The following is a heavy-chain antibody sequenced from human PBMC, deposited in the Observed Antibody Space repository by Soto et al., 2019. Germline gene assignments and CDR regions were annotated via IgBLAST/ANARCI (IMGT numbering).Heavy chain of an antibody. CDR3: ARRRGYNGWFDL. J-gene: IGHJ5*02. CDR2: MNPDSGNT. D-gene: IGHD3-22*01. V-gene: IGHV1-8*01. CDR1: GYTFINYD. Sequence: QVQLVQSGAEVKKPGASVKVSCKASGYTFINYDIYWVRQAPGQGLEWVGWMNPDSGNTGYAQNFQGRVTMTGNTSISSVYMELSSLTSEDTAVYYCARRRGYNGWFDLWGRGTLVTVSS.